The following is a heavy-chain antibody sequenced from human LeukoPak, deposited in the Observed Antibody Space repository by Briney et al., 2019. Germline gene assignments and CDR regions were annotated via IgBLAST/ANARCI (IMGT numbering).Heavy chain of an antibody. Sequence: ASVKVSCKASGYTFTGYYMHWVRQAPGQGLEWMGWINPNSGGTNYAQKFQGRVTMTRDTSISTAYMELSRLRSDDTAVYYCAISLHTYYYDSSGPPDYWGQGTLVTVSS. CDR1: GYTFTGYY. V-gene: IGHV1-2*02. D-gene: IGHD3-22*01. CDR3: AISLHTYYYDSSGPPDY. CDR2: INPNSGGT. J-gene: IGHJ4*02.